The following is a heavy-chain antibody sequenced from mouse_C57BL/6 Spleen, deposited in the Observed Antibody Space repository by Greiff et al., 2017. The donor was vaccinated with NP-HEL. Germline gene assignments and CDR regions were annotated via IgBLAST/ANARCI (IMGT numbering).Heavy chain of an antibody. V-gene: IGHV1-82*01. Sequence: QVQLQQSGPELVKPGASVKISCKASGYAFSSSWMNWVKQRPGKGLEWIGRIYPGDGDTNYNGKFKGKATLTADKSSSTAYMQLSSLTSEDSAVYFCARGYGSSFDHWGQGTTLTVSS. CDR1: GYAFSSSW. CDR3: ARGYGSSFDH. D-gene: IGHD1-1*01. J-gene: IGHJ2*01. CDR2: IYPGDGDT.